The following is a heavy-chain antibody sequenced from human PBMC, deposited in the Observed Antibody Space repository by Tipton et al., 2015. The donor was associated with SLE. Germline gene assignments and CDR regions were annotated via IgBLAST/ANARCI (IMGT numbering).Heavy chain of an antibody. V-gene: IGHV4-4*07. CDR1: GGSISFNY. CDR2: IYSSGDR. D-gene: IGHD4-17*01. Sequence: TLSLTCTVSGGSISFNYWSWIRQSAGRGLEWIGRIYSSGDRDYNPSLRSRVTMSIDASQNRVSLRLKSVSAADTAVYYCARGFDGEYVRYFDVWGPGTLVTVSS. CDR3: ARGFDGEYVRYFDV. J-gene: IGHJ2*01.